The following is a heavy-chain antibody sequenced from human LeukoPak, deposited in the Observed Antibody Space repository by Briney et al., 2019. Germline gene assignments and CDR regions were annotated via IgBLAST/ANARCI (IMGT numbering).Heavy chain of an antibody. V-gene: IGHV4-34*01. Sequence: SETLPLTCAVYGGSFSGYYWSWIRQPPGKGLEWIGEINHSGSTNYNPSLKSRVTISVDTSKNQFSLKLSSVTAADTAVYYCARIDRAAAENRNFDPWGQGTLVTVSS. D-gene: IGHD6-13*01. CDR2: INHSGST. CDR1: GGSFSGYY. CDR3: ARIDRAAAENRNFDP. J-gene: IGHJ5*02.